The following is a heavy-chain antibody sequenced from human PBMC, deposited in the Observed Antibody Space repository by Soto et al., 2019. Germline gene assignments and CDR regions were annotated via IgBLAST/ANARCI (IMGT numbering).Heavy chain of an antibody. J-gene: IGHJ5*02. D-gene: IGHD6-13*01. V-gene: IGHV4-59*01. CDR3: ARDPSSSWTFGWFDP. Sequence: QVQLQESGPGLVKPSETLSLTCTVSGGSISSYYWSWIRQPPGKGLEWIGYIYYSGSTNYNPSLKSRVTRSVDTSKNQFSLKLSSVTAADTAVYYCARDPSSSWTFGWFDPWGQGTLVTVSS. CDR1: GGSISSYY. CDR2: IYYSGST.